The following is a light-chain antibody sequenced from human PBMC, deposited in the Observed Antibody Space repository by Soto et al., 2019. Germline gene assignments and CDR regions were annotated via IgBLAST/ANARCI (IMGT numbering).Light chain of an antibody. V-gene: IGLV2-14*01. J-gene: IGLJ1*01. CDR2: DVS. Sequence: SVLTQPASVSGSPGQSITISCTGTSSDVGGYNYVSWYQQHPGKAPKLMIYDVSNRPSGVSNRFSGSKSGNTASLTISGLQAEDEADYYCNSYTISSTCVVGSGTKV. CDR1: SSDVGGYNY. CDR3: NSYTISSTCV.